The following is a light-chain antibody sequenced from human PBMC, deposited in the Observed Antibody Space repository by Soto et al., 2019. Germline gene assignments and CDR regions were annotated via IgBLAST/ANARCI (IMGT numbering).Light chain of an antibody. V-gene: IGKV3-15*01. CDR1: QSISRN. J-gene: IGKJ3*01. CDR2: GAS. CDR3: QQYNNWPFT. Sequence: EIVMTQSPPTLYVSPGERATLSCRASQSISRNLAWFQQKPGQAPSLLIFGASTRAAGIPASFIGNGSGTEFTLTASSLQPEDFAVYYCQQYNNWPFTFGPGTKVDIK.